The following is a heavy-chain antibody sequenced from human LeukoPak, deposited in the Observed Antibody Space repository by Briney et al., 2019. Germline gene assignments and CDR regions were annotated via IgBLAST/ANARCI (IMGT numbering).Heavy chain of an antibody. CDR3: ASGTILWFGELSMNY. CDR1: GGSISSSSYY. D-gene: IGHD3-10*01. Sequence: SETLSLTCTVSGGSISSSSYYWGWIRQPPGKGLEWIGSIYYSGSTYYNPSLKSRVTISVDTSKNQFSLKLSSVTAADTAVYYCASGTILWFGELSMNYWGRGTLVTVSS. V-gene: IGHV4-39*07. J-gene: IGHJ4*02. CDR2: IYYSGST.